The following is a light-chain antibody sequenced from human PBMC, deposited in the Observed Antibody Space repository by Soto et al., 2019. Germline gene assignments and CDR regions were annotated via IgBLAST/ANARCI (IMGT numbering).Light chain of an antibody. J-gene: IGKJ5*01. CDR3: QQSYTSPTT. CDR1: QSIGKH. CDR2: GAS. Sequence: IRMTQTPSFLSASVGARVPITCRASQSIGKHINWYQQKPGKAPKFLIYGASTLQSGVPSRFTGSGSGTDFTLTVNSLQAEDFATYYCQQSYTSPTTFGQGTRLEIK. V-gene: IGKV1-39*01.